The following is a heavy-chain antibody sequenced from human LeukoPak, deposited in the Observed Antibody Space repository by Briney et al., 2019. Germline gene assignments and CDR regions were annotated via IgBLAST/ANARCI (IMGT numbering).Heavy chain of an antibody. Sequence: PGGSLRLSCAASGFTFSSYSMNWVRQAPGKGLEWVSSISSSSSYIYYADSVKGRLTISRDNAKNSLYLQMNSLRAEDTAVYYCAWSVAGSDYWGQGTLVTVSS. D-gene: IGHD6-19*01. CDR3: AWSVAGSDY. V-gene: IGHV3-21*01. CDR2: ISSSSSYI. J-gene: IGHJ4*02. CDR1: GFTFSSYS.